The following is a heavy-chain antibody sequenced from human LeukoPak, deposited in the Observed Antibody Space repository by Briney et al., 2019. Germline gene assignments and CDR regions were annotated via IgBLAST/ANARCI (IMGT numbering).Heavy chain of an antibody. Sequence: GGSLRLSCAASGFTVSSNYMSWVRQAPGKGLEWVSVIYSGGSTYYADSVKGRFTISRDNSKNTLYLQMNSLRAEDTAVHYCARDLYDSSGYSAWGQGTLVTVSS. CDR2: IYSGGST. J-gene: IGHJ4*02. CDR1: GFTVSSNY. D-gene: IGHD3-22*01. CDR3: ARDLYDSSGYSA. V-gene: IGHV3-66*01.